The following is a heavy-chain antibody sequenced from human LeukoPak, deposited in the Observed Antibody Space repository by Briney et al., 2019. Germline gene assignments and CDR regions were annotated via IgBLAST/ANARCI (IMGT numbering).Heavy chain of an antibody. CDR3: ARRYYYNLGSFPFDF. CDR1: GYSISSTYY. CDR2: IHNSGTT. V-gene: IGHV4-38-2*02. Sequence: SETLSLTCTVSGYSISSTYYWGWIRQSPGKGLEWIGEIHNSGTTNYNPSLNSRVTISEDTSKNQFYLNLSSVTAADTAVYYCARRYYYNLGSFPFDFWGQGTLVTVSS. D-gene: IGHD3-10*01. J-gene: IGHJ4*02.